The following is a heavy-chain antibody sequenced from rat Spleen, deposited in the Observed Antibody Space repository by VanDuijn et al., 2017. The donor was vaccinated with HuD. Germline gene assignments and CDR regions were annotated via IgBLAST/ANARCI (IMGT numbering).Heavy chain of an antibody. CDR3: ARQGYDGSYYYFDY. V-gene: IGHV5-29*01. CDR2: ISYGDSSGHSST. D-gene: IGHD1-12*02. J-gene: IGHJ2*01. CDR1: GFTFSDYG. Sequence: EVQLVESGGGLVQPGRSLKLSCAASGFTFSDYGVAWVRQAPTKGLEWVATISYGDSSGHSSTYYRDSVKGRFTISRDNAKSTLSLQMDSLRSEDTATYYCARQGYDGSYYYFDYWGQGVMVTVSS.